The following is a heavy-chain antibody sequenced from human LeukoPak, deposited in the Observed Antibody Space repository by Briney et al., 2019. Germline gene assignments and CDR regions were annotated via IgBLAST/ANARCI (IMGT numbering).Heavy chain of an antibody. D-gene: IGHD2-15*01. CDR3: ARGRGYSAVDY. CDR1: GYTFSGFY. J-gene: IGHJ4*02. Sequence: EASVKVSCKASGYTFSGFYIHWVRQAPGQGLEWMGWISAYNGNTNYAQKLQGRVTMTTDTSTSTAYMELRSLRSDDTAVYYCARGRGYSAVDYWGQGTLVTVSS. CDR2: ISAYNGNT. V-gene: IGHV1-18*04.